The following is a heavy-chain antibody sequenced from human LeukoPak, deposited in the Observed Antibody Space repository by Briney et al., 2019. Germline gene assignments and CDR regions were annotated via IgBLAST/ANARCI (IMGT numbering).Heavy chain of an antibody. J-gene: IGHJ6*04. Sequence: SQTLSLTCAISGDSVSSNSAAWHWIRQSPSRGLEWLGRTYYRSKWYNDYAVSVKSRITINPDTSKNQFSLQLNSVTPEDTAVYYCARDLNVVVPARLRYGMDVWGKGTTVTVSS. V-gene: IGHV6-1*01. CDR2: TYYRSKWYN. CDR1: GDSVSSNSAA. CDR3: ARDLNVVVPARLRYGMDV. D-gene: IGHD2-2*01.